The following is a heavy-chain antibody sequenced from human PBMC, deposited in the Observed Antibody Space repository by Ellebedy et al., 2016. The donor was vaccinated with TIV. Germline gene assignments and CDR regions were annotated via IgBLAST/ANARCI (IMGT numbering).Heavy chain of an antibody. CDR2: ISYDGSNK. J-gene: IGHJ2*01. CDR1: GFTFSSYG. Sequence: GESLKISCAASGFTFSSYGMHWVRQAPGKGLEWVAVISYDGSNKYYADSVKGRFTISRDNSKNTLYLQMNSLRAEDTAVYYCAKDGGNHYNAWYFDLWGRGTLVTVSS. CDR3: AKDGGNHYNAWYFDL. V-gene: IGHV3-30*18. D-gene: IGHD3-10*01.